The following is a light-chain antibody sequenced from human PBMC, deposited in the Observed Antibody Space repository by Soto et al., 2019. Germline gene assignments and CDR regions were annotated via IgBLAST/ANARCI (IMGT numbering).Light chain of an antibody. V-gene: IGKV3-11*01. J-gene: IGKJ1*01. CDR2: DAS. CDR1: QSVSSH. Sequence: ETVLAQSPATLSLSPGERATLSCRASQSVSSHLAWYQHKPGQAPRLLLYDASNRAPGLPARFSGSGSGTDFTLTISSLEPEDFAVYYCQQRSNWPPWTFGQGTKVEIK. CDR3: QQRSNWPPWT.